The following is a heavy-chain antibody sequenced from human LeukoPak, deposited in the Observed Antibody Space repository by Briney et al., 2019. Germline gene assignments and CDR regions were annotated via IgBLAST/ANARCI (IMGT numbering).Heavy chain of an antibody. J-gene: IGHJ4*02. V-gene: IGHV3-66*02. CDR2: IYSGDNT. D-gene: IGHD3-16*01. CDR1: GFTFSSYS. CDR3: AGRRVLDASFDY. Sequence: GGSLRLSCAASGFTFSSYSMNWVRQTPGKGLEWVSVIYSGDNTYYVESVKGRFTISRDNSKNTLFLQMNRLRAEDTAVYYCAGRRVLDASFDYWGQGTLVTVSS.